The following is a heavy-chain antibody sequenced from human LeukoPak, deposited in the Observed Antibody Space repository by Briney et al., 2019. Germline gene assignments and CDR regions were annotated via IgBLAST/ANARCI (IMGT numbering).Heavy chain of an antibody. Sequence: GGSLRLSCAASGFTFSSYSMNWVRQAPGKGLEWVANIRQDGSVQNYVDSVKGRFTISRDNPKNSVYLQMSSLKAEDTAVYYCLVTTRSRGFDYWGQGTLVTVSS. CDR2: IRQDGSVQ. D-gene: IGHD1/OR15-1a*01. CDR1: GFTFSSYS. V-gene: IGHV3-7*01. CDR3: LVTTRSRGFDY. J-gene: IGHJ4*02.